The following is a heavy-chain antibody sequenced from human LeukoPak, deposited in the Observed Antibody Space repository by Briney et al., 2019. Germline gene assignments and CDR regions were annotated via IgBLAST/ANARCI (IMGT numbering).Heavy chain of an antibody. V-gene: IGHV3-53*01. CDR1: GFSVSNNY. J-gene: IGHJ3*02. CDR3: ARFYVATIGDSFDM. Sequence: PGGCLRLSCAASGFSVSNNYMSWVRQAPGKGLEWVSIIYTGGSPYYADSVKGRFTISRDNSKNTLSLQMNSLRADDTAVYYCARFYVATIGDSFDMWGQGTKVTVSS. CDR2: IYTGGSP. D-gene: IGHD5-12*01.